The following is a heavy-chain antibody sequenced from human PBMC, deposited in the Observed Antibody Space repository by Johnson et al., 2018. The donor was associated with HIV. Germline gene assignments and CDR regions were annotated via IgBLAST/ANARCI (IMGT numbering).Heavy chain of an antibody. CDR3: ARSSDYGPARSAFDI. D-gene: IGHD4-17*01. CDR1: GFSFSNYA. CDR2: INWDGDST. V-gene: IGHV3-NL1*01. Sequence: QMLLVESGGGVVQPERSLRLSCAASGFSFSNYAIHWVRQAPGKGLEWVSLINWDGDSTYYADSVKGRFTISRDNSKNTLYLQMNSLRAEDTAVYYCARSSDYGPARSAFDIWGLGTMVTVSS. J-gene: IGHJ3*02.